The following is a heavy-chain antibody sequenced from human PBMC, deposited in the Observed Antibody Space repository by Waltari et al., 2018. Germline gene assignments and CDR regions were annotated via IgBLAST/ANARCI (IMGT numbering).Heavy chain of an antibody. D-gene: IGHD2-8*02. CDR1: GYTFTGYY. Sequence: QVQLVQSGAEVKKPGASVKVSCKASGYTFTGYYMHWVRQAPGQGLEWMGWINPNSGGTNYEQKFQGRVTMTRDTSISTAYMELSRLRSDDTAVYYCARARRGYCTGGVCSTGFDPWGQGTLVTVSS. V-gene: IGHV1-2*02. CDR3: ARARRGYCTGGVCSTGFDP. CDR2: INPNSGGT. J-gene: IGHJ5*02.